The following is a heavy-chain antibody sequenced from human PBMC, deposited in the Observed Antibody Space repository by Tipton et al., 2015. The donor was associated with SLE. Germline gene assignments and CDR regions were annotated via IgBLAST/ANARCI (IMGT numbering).Heavy chain of an antibody. J-gene: IGHJ5*02. CDR1: GGSINNYF. CDR3: ARLVDILSGSSFDP. Sequence: LRLSCTVSGGSINNYFWSWIRQPPGKGLEWIGDIHYSGKTNSNPSLKSRVLISLDTSKRQFSLRLSSVTAADTAVYYCARLVDILSGSSFDPWGQGTQVTVSS. CDR2: IHYSGKT. D-gene: IGHD3-9*01. V-gene: IGHV4-59*01.